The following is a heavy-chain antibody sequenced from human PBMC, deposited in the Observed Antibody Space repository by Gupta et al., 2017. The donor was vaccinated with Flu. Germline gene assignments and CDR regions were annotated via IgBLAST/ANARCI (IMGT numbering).Heavy chain of an antibody. V-gene: IGHV3-9*01. D-gene: IGHD3-3*01. J-gene: IGHJ5*02. Sequence: EVQLVESGGGLVQPGRSLRLSCAASGFTFDDYAMHWVRQAPGKGLEWVSGISWNSGSIGYADSVKGRFTISRDNAKNSLYLQMNSLRAEDTALYYCAKDAYPQVTIFGVAMGPWGQGTLVTVSS. CDR1: GFTFDDYA. CDR3: AKDAYPQVTIFGVAMGP. CDR2: ISWNSGSI.